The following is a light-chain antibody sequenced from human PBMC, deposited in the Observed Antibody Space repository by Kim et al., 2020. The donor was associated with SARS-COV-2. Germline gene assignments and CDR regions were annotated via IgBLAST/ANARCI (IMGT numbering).Light chain of an antibody. J-gene: IGLJ2*01. Sequence: SPGKIASITCSGDKLGDKYACWYQQKPGQSPVLVIYQDSKRPSGIPERFSGSNSGNTATLTISGTQAMDEADYYCQAWDSSTADVVFGGGTQLTVL. V-gene: IGLV3-1*01. CDR2: QDS. CDR1: KLGDKY. CDR3: QAWDSSTADVV.